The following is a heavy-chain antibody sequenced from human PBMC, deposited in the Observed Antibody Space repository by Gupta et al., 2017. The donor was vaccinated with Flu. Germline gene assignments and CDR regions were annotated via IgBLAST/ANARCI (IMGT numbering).Heavy chain of an antibody. CDR3: ASPYSSSFDFDS. V-gene: IGHV4-39*01. Sequence: QLQLQESGPGQVKPSETLSLTCTVSGGSISSSSYYWGWIRQPPGKGLEWIGSIHYSGSTYYNPSLKSRVTISVDTSKNQFSLKLSSVTAADTAVYYCASPYSSSFDFDSWGQGTLVTASS. J-gene: IGHJ4*02. D-gene: IGHD6-6*01. CDR1: GGSISSSSYY. CDR2: IHYSGST.